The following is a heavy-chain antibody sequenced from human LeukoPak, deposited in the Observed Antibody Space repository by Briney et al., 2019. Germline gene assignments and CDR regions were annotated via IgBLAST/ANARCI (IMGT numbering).Heavy chain of an antibody. Sequence: GSSVKVSCKASGGTFSSYAISWVRQAPGQGLEWMGGIIPIFGTANYAQKFQGRVTITADESTSTAYMELSSLRSEDTAVYYCACGGVVIKEGYYYYGMDVWGQETTVTVSS. D-gene: IGHD3-3*01. CDR2: IIPIFGTA. J-gene: IGHJ6*02. CDR1: GGTFSSYA. V-gene: IGHV1-69*01. CDR3: ACGGVVIKEGYYYYGMDV.